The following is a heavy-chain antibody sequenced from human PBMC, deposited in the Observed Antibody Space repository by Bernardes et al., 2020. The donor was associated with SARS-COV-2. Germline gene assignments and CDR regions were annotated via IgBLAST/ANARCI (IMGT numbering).Heavy chain of an antibody. CDR3: AKESARIGSPLLDY. CDR1: GFMFDNYA. D-gene: IGHD1-26*01. J-gene: IGHJ4*02. Sequence: GGSLRLSCAASGFMFDNYAMTWVRQAPGKGLEWVSGISSGGIDTYYADSVKGRFTISRDNSKNTVSLQMNSLRAEDTAMYYCAKESARIGSPLLDYWGQGTLVTVSS. CDR2: ISSGGIDT. V-gene: IGHV3-23*01.